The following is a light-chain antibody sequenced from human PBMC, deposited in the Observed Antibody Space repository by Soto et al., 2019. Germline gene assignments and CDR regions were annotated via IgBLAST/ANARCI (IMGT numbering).Light chain of an antibody. Sequence: QSALTQPPSASGSLGQSVTISCTGTSSDIGDYNYVSWYQQHAGKAPKLMIYEVSQRPSGVPDRFSGSKSGNTASLTVSGLQAEDEADYYCQAYDYSLTAFVFGGGTKLTVL. V-gene: IGLV2-8*01. CDR1: SSDIGDYNY. J-gene: IGLJ3*02. CDR3: QAYDYSLTAFV. CDR2: EVS.